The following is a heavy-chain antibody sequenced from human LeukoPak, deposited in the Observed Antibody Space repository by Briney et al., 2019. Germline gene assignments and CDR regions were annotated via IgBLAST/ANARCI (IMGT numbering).Heavy chain of an antibody. CDR2: INAGNGNT. Sequence: ASVKVSCKASGYTFTSYAMHWVRQAPGQRLEWMGWINAGNGNTKYSQKFQGRVTITRDTSASTAYMELSSLRSEDTAVYYCARGQQQLVFFDQGFDPWGQGTLVTVSS. CDR1: GYTFTSYA. CDR3: ARGQQQLVFFDQGFDP. V-gene: IGHV1-3*01. D-gene: IGHD6-13*01. J-gene: IGHJ5*02.